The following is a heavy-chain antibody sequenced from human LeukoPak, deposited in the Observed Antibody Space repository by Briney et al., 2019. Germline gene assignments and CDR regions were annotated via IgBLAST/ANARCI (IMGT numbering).Heavy chain of an antibody. V-gene: IGHV4-39*07. CDR2: IYYSGST. D-gene: IGHD3-3*01. CDR3: APLGEGRFLEWLSFG. J-gene: IGHJ4*02. CDR1: GGSISSSSYY. Sequence: SETLSLTCTVSGGSISSSSYYWGWIRQPPGKGLEWIGSIYYSGSTYYNPSLKSRVTISVDTSKNQFSLKLSSVAAADPAVYYWAPLGEGRFLEWLSFGWGRGPLVTVS.